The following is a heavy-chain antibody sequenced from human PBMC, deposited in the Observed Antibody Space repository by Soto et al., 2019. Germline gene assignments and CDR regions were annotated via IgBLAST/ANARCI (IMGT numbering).Heavy chain of an antibody. J-gene: IGHJ4*02. D-gene: IGHD5-18*01. CDR1: GFTFSSYG. V-gene: IGHV3-33*01. CDR3: ARDLGYGAMTTGY. CDR2: IWYDGSNK. Sequence: QVQLVESEGGVVQPGRSLRLSCAASGFTFSSYGMHWVRQAPGKGLEWVAVIWYDGSNKYYADSVKGRFTISRDNSKNTLYLQMNSLRAEDTAVYYCARDLGYGAMTTGYWGQGTLVTVSS.